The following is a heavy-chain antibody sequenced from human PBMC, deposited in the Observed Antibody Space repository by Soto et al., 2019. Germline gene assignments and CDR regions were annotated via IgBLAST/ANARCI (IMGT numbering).Heavy chain of an antibody. CDR1: GGSISSYY. J-gene: IGHJ5*02. CDR2: IYYSGST. Sequence: SETLSLTCTVSGGSISSYYLSWIRQPPGKGLEWIGYIYYSGSTNYNPSLKSRVTISVDTSKNQFSLKLSSVTAADTAVYYCARAPYNWFDPWGQGTLVTVSS. V-gene: IGHV4-59*01. CDR3: ARAPYNWFDP.